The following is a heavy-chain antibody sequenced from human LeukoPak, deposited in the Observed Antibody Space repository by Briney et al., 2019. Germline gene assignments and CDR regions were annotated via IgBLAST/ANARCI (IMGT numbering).Heavy chain of an antibody. Sequence: SETLSLTCTVSGGSISSYYWSWIRQPPGKGLEWIGYIYYSGSTNYNPSLKSRVTISVDTSKNQFSLKLSSVTAADTAVYYCARMPSDIVVVPAANYYYYMDVWGKGTTVTASS. CDR3: ARMPSDIVVVPAANYYYYMDV. D-gene: IGHD2-2*01. V-gene: IGHV4-59*01. CDR1: GGSISSYY. CDR2: IYYSGST. J-gene: IGHJ6*03.